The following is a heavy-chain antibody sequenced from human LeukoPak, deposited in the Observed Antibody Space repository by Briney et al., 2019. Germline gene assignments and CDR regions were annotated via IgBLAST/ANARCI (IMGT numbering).Heavy chain of an antibody. CDR1: GDSISNGVKY. CDR3: AREGYGNYDYVWGSYRYTGAFDI. D-gene: IGHD3-16*02. Sequence: SETLSLTCTVSGDSISNGVKYWSWIRQHPGRGLEWIGYIYHSGRSYYNPSLKSRITMSVDTSKNQFSLNLSSVTAADTAVYYCAREGYGNYDYVWGSYRYTGAFDIWGQGTMVTVSS. J-gene: IGHJ3*02. V-gene: IGHV4-31*03. CDR2: IYHSGRS.